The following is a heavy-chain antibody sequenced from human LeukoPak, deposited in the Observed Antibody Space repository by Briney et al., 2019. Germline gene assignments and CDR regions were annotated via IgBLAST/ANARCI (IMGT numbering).Heavy chain of an antibody. Sequence: ASVKVSCKTSGYTFTNYYIHWVRQAPGQGLEWVGMINPSGGNPSSARKFQGRLSMTRDTSTSTVYLALSSLKSDDTAVYYCARADSYTGMDVWGQGTTVTVSS. V-gene: IGHV1-46*01. CDR3: ARADSYTGMDV. J-gene: IGHJ6*02. CDR2: INPSGGNP. D-gene: IGHD3-10*01. CDR1: GYTFTNYY.